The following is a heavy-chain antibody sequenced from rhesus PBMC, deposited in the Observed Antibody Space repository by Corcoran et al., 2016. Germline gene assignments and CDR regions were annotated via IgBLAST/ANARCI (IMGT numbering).Heavy chain of an antibody. CDR1: GGSISSGYYY. D-gene: IGHD6-25*01. Sequence: QVQLQESSPGLVKPSETLSLTCAVPGGSISSGYYYWSWIRPPPGKGLEWIGYITYSGSTSYNPSLKSRVTISRDTSKNQFSLKLSSVTAADTAVYYCARDSGSSDYWGQGVLVTVSS. CDR2: ITYSGST. J-gene: IGHJ4*01. V-gene: IGHV4-122*02. CDR3: ARDSGSSDY.